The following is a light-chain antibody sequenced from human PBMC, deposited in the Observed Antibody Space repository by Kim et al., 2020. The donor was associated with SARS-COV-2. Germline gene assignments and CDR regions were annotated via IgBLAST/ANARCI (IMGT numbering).Light chain of an antibody. CDR3: QSYDSSLSASEV. Sequence: VTCRCNRTGSDLGGVYDDHWYRQLPGTAPEHLIFRNTNRPDGVPARCSGSKSGTSASLAIIGLQAKDEATYYCQSYDSSLSASEVFGGGTQLTVL. J-gene: IGLJ3*02. CDR1: GSDLGGVYD. V-gene: IGLV1-40*01. CDR2: RNT.